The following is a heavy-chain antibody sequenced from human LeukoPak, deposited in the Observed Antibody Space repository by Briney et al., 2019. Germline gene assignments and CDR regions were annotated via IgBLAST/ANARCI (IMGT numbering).Heavy chain of an antibody. V-gene: IGHV4-59*01. J-gene: IGHJ4*02. CDR3: ARQRRFGELFCYFDY. CDR1: GGSISSYY. CDR2: IYYSGST. D-gene: IGHD3-10*01. Sequence: PSETLSLTCTVSGGSISSYYWSWIRQPPGKGLEWIGYIYYSGSTNYNPSLKSRVTISVDTSKNQFSLKLSSVTAADTAVYYCARQRRFGELFCYFDYWGQGTLVTVSS.